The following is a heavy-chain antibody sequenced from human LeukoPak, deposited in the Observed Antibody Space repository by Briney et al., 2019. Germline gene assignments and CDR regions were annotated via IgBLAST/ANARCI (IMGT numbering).Heavy chain of an antibody. D-gene: IGHD3-9*01. CDR1: GGSISSYY. Sequence: SETLSLTCTVSGGSISSYYWSWIRQPPGKGLEWIGYLYYSGSTNYNPSLKSRVTISVDTSKNQFSLKLSSVTAADTAVYYCARQGYDILTGYYVAFDYWGQGTLVTVSS. CDR3: ARQGYDILTGYYVAFDY. CDR2: LYYSGST. V-gene: IGHV4-59*08. J-gene: IGHJ4*02.